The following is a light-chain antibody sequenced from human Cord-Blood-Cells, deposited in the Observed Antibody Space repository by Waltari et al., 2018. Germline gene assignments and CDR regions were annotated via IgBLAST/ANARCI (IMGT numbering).Light chain of an antibody. Sequence: DLQMTPSPSSLSASVGDIVTITCRASKSISSYLNWYQQKPGKAPKLLIYAASSLQSGVPSRFSGSGSGTDFTLTISSLQPEDFATYYCQQSYSTPYTFGQGTKLEIK. V-gene: IGKV1-39*01. CDR1: KSISSY. J-gene: IGKJ2*01. CDR3: QQSYSTPYT. CDR2: AAS.